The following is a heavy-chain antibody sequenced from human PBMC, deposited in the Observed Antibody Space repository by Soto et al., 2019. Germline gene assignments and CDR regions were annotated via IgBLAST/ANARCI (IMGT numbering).Heavy chain of an antibody. CDR2: IYYSGST. D-gene: IGHD3-3*01. Sequence: PSETLSLTCTVSGGSISSSSYYWGWIRQPPGKGLEWIGSIYYSGSTYYNPSLESRVTISVDTSKNQFSLKLSSVTAADTAVYYCAREVVGDFWSGYYLGYFDYWGQGTLVTVSS. J-gene: IGHJ4*02. V-gene: IGHV4-39*07. CDR1: GGSISSSSYY. CDR3: AREVVGDFWSGYYLGYFDY.